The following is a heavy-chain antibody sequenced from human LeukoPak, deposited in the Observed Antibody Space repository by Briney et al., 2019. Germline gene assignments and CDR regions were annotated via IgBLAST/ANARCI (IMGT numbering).Heavy chain of an antibody. CDR2: ISSSSSYI. V-gene: IGHV3-21*01. Sequence: PGGSLRLSCAASGFTFSSYSMNWVRQAPGKGLEWVSSISSSSSYIYYADSVKGRFTISRDNAKNSLYLQMNSLRAEDTAVYYCARDDRVVVGMNWFDPWGQGTLVTVSS. J-gene: IGHJ5*02. CDR1: GFTFSSYS. CDR3: ARDDRVVVGMNWFDP. D-gene: IGHD3-22*01.